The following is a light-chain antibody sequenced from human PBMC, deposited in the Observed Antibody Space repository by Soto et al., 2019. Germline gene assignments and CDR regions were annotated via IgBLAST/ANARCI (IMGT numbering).Light chain of an antibody. V-gene: IGLV2-14*03. CDR3: CAYSTSGTHV. Sequence: QAVVTQPASVSGSPGQSITFSCTGTSSDVGSYDYVSWHQQHPGKAPKLIIYDVNNRPSGVPSRFSGSKSGNTASLTISGLQTEDEADYYCCAYSTSGTHVFGTGTKLTVL. J-gene: IGLJ1*01. CDR1: SSDVGSYDY. CDR2: DVN.